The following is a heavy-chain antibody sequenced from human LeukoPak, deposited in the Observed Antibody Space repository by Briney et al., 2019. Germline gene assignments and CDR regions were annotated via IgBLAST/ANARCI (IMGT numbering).Heavy chain of an antibody. CDR3: ARVAYQLLSHYYYYYYMDV. V-gene: IGHV4-38-2*02. CDR2: IYHSGST. D-gene: IGHD2-2*01. CDR1: GYSISSGYY. Sequence: SETLSLTCTVSGYSISSGYYWGWIRQPPGKGLEWIGSIYHSGSTYYNPSLKSRVTISVDTSKNQFSLKLSSVTAADTAVYYCARVAYQLLSHYYYYYYMDVWGKGTTVTISS. J-gene: IGHJ6*03.